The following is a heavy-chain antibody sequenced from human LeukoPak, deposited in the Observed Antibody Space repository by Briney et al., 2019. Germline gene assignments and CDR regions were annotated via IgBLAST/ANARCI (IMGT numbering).Heavy chain of an antibody. Sequence: GESLKISCKGSGYSFTSYWIGWVRQMPGKGLEWIGIIFPGDYDTRDSPSFQGQVTISADKSISTAYLQWSSLKASDTAMYYCARAGQWEPRAFDIWGQGTMVTVSS. CDR3: ARAGQWEPRAFDI. J-gene: IGHJ3*02. CDR1: GYSFTSYW. V-gene: IGHV5-51*01. CDR2: IFPGDYDT. D-gene: IGHD1-26*01.